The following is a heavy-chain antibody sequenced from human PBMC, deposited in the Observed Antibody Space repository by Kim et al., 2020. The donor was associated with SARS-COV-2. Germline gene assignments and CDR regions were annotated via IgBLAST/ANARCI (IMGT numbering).Heavy chain of an antibody. CDR1: GFTFSSYG. CDR3: ARDHGSMVRGAPGLLDL. V-gene: IGHV3-33*05. D-gene: IGHD3-10*01. Sequence: GGSLRLSCAASGFTFSSYGMHWVRQAPGKGLVWVAVISYDGSNKNYADSVKGRFTISRDNSKNTLYLQMNSLRAEDTAVYYCARDHGSMVRGAPGLLDLWGRGTLVTVSS. CDR2: ISYDGSNK. J-gene: IGHJ2*01.